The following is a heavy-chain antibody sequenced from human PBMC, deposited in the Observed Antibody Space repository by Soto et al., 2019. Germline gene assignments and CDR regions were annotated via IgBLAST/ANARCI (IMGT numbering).Heavy chain of an antibody. J-gene: IGHJ6*02. V-gene: IGHV5-10-1*01. CDR2: IDPSDSYT. CDR3: ARPGSSSLYYYGMDV. Sequence: PGESLKLSCKGSGYSFTSYWISWVRQMPGKGLEWVGRIDPSDSYTNYSPSFQGHVTISADKSISTAYLQWSSLKASDTAMYYCARPGSSSLYYYGMDVWGQGTTVTVSS. CDR1: GYSFTSYW. D-gene: IGHD6-6*01.